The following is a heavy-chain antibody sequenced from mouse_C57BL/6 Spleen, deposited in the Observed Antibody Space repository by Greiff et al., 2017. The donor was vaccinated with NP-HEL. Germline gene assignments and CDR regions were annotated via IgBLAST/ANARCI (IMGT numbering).Heavy chain of an antibody. J-gene: IGHJ2*01. V-gene: IGHV14-4*01. CDR2: IDPENGDT. Sequence: EVQLQQSGAELVRPGASVKLSCTASGFNIKDDYMHWVKQRPEQGLEWIGWIDPENGDTEYASKFQGKATITADTSSNTAYLQLSSLTSEDTAVYYCTAWGRGYWGQGTTLTVSS. D-gene: IGHD3-3*01. CDR3: TAWGRGY. CDR1: GFNIKDDY.